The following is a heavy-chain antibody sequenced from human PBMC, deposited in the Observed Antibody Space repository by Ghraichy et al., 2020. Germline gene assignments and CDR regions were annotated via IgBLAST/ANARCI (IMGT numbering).Heavy chain of an antibody. J-gene: IGHJ5*02. Sequence: GESLNISCAASGFTFSSSAMSWVRQAPGKGLEWVSTISGGGGYTYYADSVKGRFAISRDNSKNTVHVQMNSLRAEDKAVYYCAKGPYSSSWYDNWGQGTLVTVSS. V-gene: IGHV3-23*01. CDR2: ISGGGGYT. CDR3: AKGPYSSSWYDN. D-gene: IGHD6-13*01. CDR1: GFTFSSSA.